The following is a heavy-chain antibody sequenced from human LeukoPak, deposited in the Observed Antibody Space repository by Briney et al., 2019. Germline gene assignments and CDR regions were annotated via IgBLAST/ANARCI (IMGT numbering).Heavy chain of an antibody. CDR3: ARSSYDQRTPPHFDY. CDR2: IYYSGST. J-gene: IGHJ4*02. CDR1: GGSISSYY. Sequence: SETLSLTCTVSGGSISSYYWSWIRQPPGKGLEWIGYIYYSGSTNYNPSLKSRVTISVDRSKNQFSLKLSSVTAADTAVYYCARSSYDQRTPPHFDYWGQGTLVTVSS. D-gene: IGHD2-2*01. V-gene: IGHV4-59*12.